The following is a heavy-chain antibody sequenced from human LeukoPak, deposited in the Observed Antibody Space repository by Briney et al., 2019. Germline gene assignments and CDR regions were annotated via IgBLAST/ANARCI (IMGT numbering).Heavy chain of an antibody. CDR3: AAGGESGYYYQPTPAEH. D-gene: IGHD3-22*01. V-gene: IGHV1-8*01. Sequence: GASVKVSCKASGYTFTSYDINWVRQATGQGLEWMGWMNPNSGNTGYAQKFQGRVTMTRNTSISTAYMELSSLRSEDTAVYYCAAGGESGYYYQPTPAEHWGQGTLVTVSS. J-gene: IGHJ4*02. CDR1: GYTFTSYD. CDR2: MNPNSGNT.